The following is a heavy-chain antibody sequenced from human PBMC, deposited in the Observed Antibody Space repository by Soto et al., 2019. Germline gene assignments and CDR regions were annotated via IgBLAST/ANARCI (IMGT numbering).Heavy chain of an antibody. J-gene: IGHJ4*02. D-gene: IGHD4-17*01. CDR3: ARVLLHYGGNPRPESYFDY. CDR1: GFPFTNYW. Sequence: GGSLRLSCAASGFPFTNYWMSWIRQPPGKGLEWVSYISNSDSTIYYADSVKGRFTISRDNAKNSLYLQMNSLRAEDTAVYYCARVLLHYGGNPRPESYFDYWGQGTLVTVSS. CDR2: ISNSDSTI. V-gene: IGHV3-11*01.